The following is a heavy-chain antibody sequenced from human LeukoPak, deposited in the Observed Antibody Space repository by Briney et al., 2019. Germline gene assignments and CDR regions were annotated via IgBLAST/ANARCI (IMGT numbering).Heavy chain of an antibody. CDR1: GFTFSSYG. CDR3: ATHYYDSSGYWTYYYYGMDV. D-gene: IGHD3-22*01. V-gene: IGHV3-30*03. CDR2: ISYDGSNK. J-gene: IGHJ6*02. Sequence: GGSLRLSCAASGFTFSSYGMHWVRQAPGKGLEWVAVISYDGSNKYYADSVKGRFTISRDNSKNTLYLQMNSLRAEDTAVYYCATHYYDSSGYWTYYYYGMDVWGQGTTVTVSS.